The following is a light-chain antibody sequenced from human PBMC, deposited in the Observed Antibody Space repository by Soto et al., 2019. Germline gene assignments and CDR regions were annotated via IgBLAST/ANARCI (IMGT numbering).Light chain of an antibody. CDR2: GAS. J-gene: IGKJ2*01. CDR3: QQYHDSPLNT. Sequence: VLPQSPDTLSLSPGDRATLSCRASQSVRSTFLSWYQQKPGQAPRLLIYGASNRAAGIPERFSGSASGTEFTIPISSLVPDDSAVYYCQQYHDSPLNTFGQGTKLQIK. V-gene: IGKV3-20*01. CDR1: QSVRSTF.